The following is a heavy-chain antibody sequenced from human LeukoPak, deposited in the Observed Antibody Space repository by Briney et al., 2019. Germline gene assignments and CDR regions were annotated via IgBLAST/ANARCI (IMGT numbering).Heavy chain of an antibody. CDR3: TRDGSKTYYDSSGYYYYFDY. CDR2: IKSKTDGGTT. V-gene: IGHV3-15*01. J-gene: IGHJ4*02. CDR1: GFTFSNAW. D-gene: IGHD3-22*01. Sequence: PGGSLRLSCAASGFTFSNAWMSWVRQAPGKGLEWVGRIKSKTDGGTTDYAAPVKGRFTISRDDSKNTLYLQMNSLKTEDTAVYYCTRDGSKTYYDSSGYYYYFDYWGQGTLVTVSS.